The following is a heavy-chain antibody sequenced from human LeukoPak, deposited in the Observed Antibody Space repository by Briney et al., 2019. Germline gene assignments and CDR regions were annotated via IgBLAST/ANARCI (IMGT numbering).Heavy chain of an antibody. CDR1: GYTFTSYD. J-gene: IGHJ4*02. D-gene: IGHD5-12*01. CDR3: ARGGLPYEIDY. V-gene: IGHV1-46*01. Sequence: ASVTASCKASGYTFTSYDFNWVRQATGQGLEWMGIINPSGGSTSYAQKFQGRVTMTRDTSTSTVYMELSSLRSEDTAVYYCARGGLPYEIDYWGQGTLVTVSS. CDR2: INPSGGST.